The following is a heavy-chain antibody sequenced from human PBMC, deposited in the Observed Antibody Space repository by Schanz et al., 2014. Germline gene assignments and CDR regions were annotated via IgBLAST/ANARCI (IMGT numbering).Heavy chain of an antibody. J-gene: IGHJ3*01. D-gene: IGHD2-8*01. CDR1: GLTFTSAW. V-gene: IGHV3-66*01. Sequence: EVHLLGSGGGLVQPGGSLRLSCATSGLTFTSAWMSCVRQAPGRGLEWVSIIFTDGRTYYADSVKGRFTISRDNSKNTLYLQMNSLRPEDTAVYYCTTDNGHFAFDFWGQGTMVTVSS. CDR2: IFTDGRT. CDR3: TTDNGHFAFDF.